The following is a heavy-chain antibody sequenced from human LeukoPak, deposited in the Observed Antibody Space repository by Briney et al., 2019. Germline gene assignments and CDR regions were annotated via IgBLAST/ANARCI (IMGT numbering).Heavy chain of an antibody. D-gene: IGHD3-10*01. J-gene: IGHJ6*04. CDR2: ISSSGSTI. CDR1: GFTFSSYE. CDR3: ARNVVRGVYGMDV. Sequence: GGALRLSCAASGFTFSSYEMNWVRQAPRRGLEGVSYISSSGSTIYYAHSVKGRFTISRDNAKNSLYLQMNSLRAEDTAVYYCARNVVRGVYGMDVWGKGTTVTVSS. V-gene: IGHV3-48*03.